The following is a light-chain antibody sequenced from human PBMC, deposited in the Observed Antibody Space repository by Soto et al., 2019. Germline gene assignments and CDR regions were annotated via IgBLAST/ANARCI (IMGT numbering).Light chain of an antibody. CDR1: SSDVGGYNY. CDR3: SSYAGTNNLV. V-gene: IGLV2-8*01. CDR2: EVS. Sequence: QSALTQPPSASGSPGQSVTISCNGTSSDVGGYNYVSWYQQYPGKAPKIMIYEVSERPSGVPVRFSGSKSGNTASLTVSGLQAEDEADYYCSSYAGTNNLVFGGGTKLTVL. J-gene: IGLJ3*02.